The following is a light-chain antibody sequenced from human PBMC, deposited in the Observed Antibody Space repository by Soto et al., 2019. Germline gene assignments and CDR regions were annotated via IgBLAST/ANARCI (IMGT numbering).Light chain of an antibody. CDR2: GAS. J-gene: IGKJ3*01. CDR3: QQYGTSPFT. V-gene: IGKV3-20*01. Sequence: EIVLTQSPGTLSLSPGERATLSCRASQSVSSSYLAWYQQKPGQAPRLLIYGASSRATGIPDRFSGSGSGTAFTLTISRLEPEDVAVYYCQQYGTSPFTFGPGTKVDIK. CDR1: QSVSSSY.